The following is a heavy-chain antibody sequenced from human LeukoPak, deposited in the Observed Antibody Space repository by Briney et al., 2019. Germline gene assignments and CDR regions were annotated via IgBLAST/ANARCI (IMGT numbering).Heavy chain of an antibody. CDR3: ARELYYYDSSGYFDY. CDR1: GGSISSSIW. J-gene: IGHJ4*02. D-gene: IGHD3-22*01. CDR2: IYHNGST. Sequence: KSSETLSLTCAVSGGSISSSIWWSWVRQPPGKGLEWVGEIYHNGSTNYNPSLKSRVTISVDKSKNQFSLKLSSVTAADTAVYYCARELYYYDSSGYFDYWGQGTLVTVSS. V-gene: IGHV4-4*02.